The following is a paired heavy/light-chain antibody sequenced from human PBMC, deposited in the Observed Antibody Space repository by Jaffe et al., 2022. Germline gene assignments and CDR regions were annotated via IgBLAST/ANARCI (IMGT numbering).Heavy chain of an antibody. CDR1: GGTFSSYT. J-gene: IGHJ4*02. D-gene: IGHD3-10*01. V-gene: IGHV1-69*08. CDR3: ARDVRGSGSYYNG. CDR2: IIPILGIA. Sequence: QVQLVQSGAEVKKPGSSVKVSCKASGGTFSSYTISWVRQAPGQGLEWMGRIIPILGIANYAQKFQGRVTITADKSTSTAYMELSSLRSEDTAVYYCARDVRGSGSYYNGWGQGTLVTVSS.
Light chain of an antibody. Sequence: AIQLTQSPSSLSASVGDRVTITCRASQGISSALAWYQQKPGKAPKLLIYDASSLESGVPSRFSGSGSGTDFTLTISSLQPEDFATYYCQQFNSYPLTFGQGTRLEIK. CDR2: DAS. CDR1: QGISSA. V-gene: IGKV1-13*02. J-gene: IGKJ5*01. CDR3: QQFNSYPLT.